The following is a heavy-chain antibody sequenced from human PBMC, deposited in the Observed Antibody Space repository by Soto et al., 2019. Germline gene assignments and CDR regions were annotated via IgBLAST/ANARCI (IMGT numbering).Heavy chain of an antibody. CDR2: IYYSGST. CDR3: ANFLAVAGGYFDL. V-gene: IGHV4-39*01. CDR1: GGSISSSSYY. Sequence: SETLSLTCTVSGGSISSSSYYLGRLRPPPGKGLEWIGSIYYSGSTYYNPSLKSRVTISVDTSKNQFSLKLSSVTAADTAVYYCANFLAVAGGYFDLWGRGTLVTVSS. J-gene: IGHJ2*01. D-gene: IGHD6-19*01.